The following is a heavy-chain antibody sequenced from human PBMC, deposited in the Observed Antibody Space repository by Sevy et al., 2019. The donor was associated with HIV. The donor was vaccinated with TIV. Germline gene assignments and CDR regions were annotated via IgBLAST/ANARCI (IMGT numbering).Heavy chain of an antibody. J-gene: IGHJ6*03. V-gene: IGHV3-74*01. CDR1: GFTFSSYW. CDR2: INSDGSST. D-gene: IGHD3-22*01. Sequence: GGSLRLSCAASGFTFSSYWMHWVRQAPGKGLVWVSRINSDGSSTSYADSVKGRFTISRYNAKNTLYLQMNSLRAEDTAVYYCARSRHYDSSGYWNYYYYYYMDVWGKGTTVTVSS. CDR3: ARSRHYDSSGYWNYYYYYYMDV.